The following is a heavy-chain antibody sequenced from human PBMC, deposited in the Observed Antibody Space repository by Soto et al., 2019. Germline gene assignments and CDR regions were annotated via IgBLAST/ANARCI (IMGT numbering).Heavy chain of an antibody. CDR1: GGTFSSYA. Sequence: SVKVSCKASGGTFSSYAISWVRQAPGQGLEWMGGIIPIFGTANYAQKFQGRVTITADESTSTAYMELSSLRSEDTAVYYCARGRPLLRTYNWFDPWGQGTLVTVSS. CDR3: ARGRPLLRTYNWFDP. V-gene: IGHV1-69*13. J-gene: IGHJ5*02. CDR2: IIPIFGTA. D-gene: IGHD3-22*01.